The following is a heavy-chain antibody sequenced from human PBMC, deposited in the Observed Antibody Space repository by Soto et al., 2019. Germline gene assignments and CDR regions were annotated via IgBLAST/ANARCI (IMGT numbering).Heavy chain of an antibody. V-gene: IGHV1-8*01. CDR2: MNPNSGNT. J-gene: IGHJ6*03. Sequence: ASVKVSCKASGYTFTSYDINWVRQATGQGLEWMGWMNPNSGNTGYAQKFQGRVTMTRNTSISTAYMELSSLRSEDTAVYYCARVEVVVVAATGSYYYYYMDVWGKGTTVTVSS. CDR1: GYTFTSYD. D-gene: IGHD2-15*01. CDR3: ARVEVVVVAATGSYYYYYMDV.